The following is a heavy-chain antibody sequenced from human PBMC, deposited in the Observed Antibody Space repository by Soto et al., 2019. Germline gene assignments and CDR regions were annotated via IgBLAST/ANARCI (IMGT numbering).Heavy chain of an antibody. V-gene: IGHV4-30-4*01. CDR1: GGSISSGGYY. J-gene: IGHJ5*02. D-gene: IGHD3-22*01. CDR3: ARQTTITMIGGP. Sequence: PSETLSLTCTVPGGSISSGGYYWSWIRQPPGKGLEWIGYIYYSGSTYYNPSLKSRVTISVDTSKNQFSLKLSSVTAADTAVYYCARQTTITMIGGPWGQGTLVTVSS. CDR2: IYYSGST.